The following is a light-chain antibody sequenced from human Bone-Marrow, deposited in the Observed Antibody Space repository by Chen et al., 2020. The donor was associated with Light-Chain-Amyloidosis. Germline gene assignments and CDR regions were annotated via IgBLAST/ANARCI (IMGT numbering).Light chain of an antibody. CDR1: NIGSKS. J-gene: IGLJ3*02. V-gene: IGLV3-21*02. CDR2: DDS. Sequence: SYVLTQPSSVSVAPGQTATMACGGNNIGSKSVDGYQQTPGQAPLLVVYDDSDRPSGIPERLSGSNSGNTATLTISRVEAGDEADYYCQVWDRSSDRPVFGGGTKLTVL. CDR3: QVWDRSSDRPV.